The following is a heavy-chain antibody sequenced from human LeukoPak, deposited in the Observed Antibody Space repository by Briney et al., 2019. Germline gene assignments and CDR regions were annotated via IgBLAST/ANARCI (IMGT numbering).Heavy chain of an antibody. CDR3: TRRGPMVRGVSHPNYYYYGMDV. Sequence: GRSLRLSCAASGFTFSGSAMHWVRQASGKGLEWVGRIRSKANSYATAYAASVKGRFTISRDDSKNTAYLQMNSLKTEDTAVYYCTRRGPMVRGVSHPNYYYYGMDVWGKGTTVTVSS. D-gene: IGHD3-10*01. J-gene: IGHJ6*04. CDR1: GFTFSGSA. CDR2: IRSKANSYAT. V-gene: IGHV3-73*01.